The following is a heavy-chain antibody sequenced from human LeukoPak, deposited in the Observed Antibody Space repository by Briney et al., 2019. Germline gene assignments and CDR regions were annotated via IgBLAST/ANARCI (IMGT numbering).Heavy chain of an antibody. CDR3: AKTPFFYPTTGPYSFD. Sequence: ASVKVSCKASGGTFSSYAISWVRQAPGQGLEWVGWISASNGNTNYAQKLQGRVTMTTDTSTSTAYVERRSPRSDDTAVYYCAKTPFFYPTTGPYSFDYGAREP. CDR1: GGTFSSYA. J-gene: IGHJ4*02. CDR2: ISASNGNT. V-gene: IGHV1-18*01. D-gene: IGHD1-1*01.